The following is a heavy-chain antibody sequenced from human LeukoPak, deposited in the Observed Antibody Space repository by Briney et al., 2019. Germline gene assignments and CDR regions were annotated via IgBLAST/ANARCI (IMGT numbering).Heavy chain of an antibody. V-gene: IGHV4-34*04. CDR1: GVSFSGHY. CDR3: ARLLTTVMT. D-gene: IGHD4-11*01. J-gene: IGHJ5*02. Sequence: PSETLSLTCAVYGVSFSGHYWSWIRQPPGKGLEWIGEINHSGSTNHNPSLSSRPTISVNTSKNHFPLQLTSVTAADTALYYSARLLTTVMTWGQGTLVTVSS. CDR2: INHSGST.